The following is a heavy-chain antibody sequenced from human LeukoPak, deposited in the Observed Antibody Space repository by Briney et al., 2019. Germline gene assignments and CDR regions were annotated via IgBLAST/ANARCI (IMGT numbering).Heavy chain of an antibody. J-gene: IGHJ5*02. V-gene: IGHV1-18*01. CDR1: GYTFTSYG. CDR2: ISAYNGNT. Sequence: GASVKVSCKASGYTFTSYGISWVRQAPGQGLEWMGWISAYNGNTNYAQKFQGRVTITADESTSTAYMELSSLRSEDTAVYYCARQGEEPAAVNWFDPWGQGTLVTVSS. D-gene: IGHD2-2*01. CDR3: ARQGEEPAAVNWFDP.